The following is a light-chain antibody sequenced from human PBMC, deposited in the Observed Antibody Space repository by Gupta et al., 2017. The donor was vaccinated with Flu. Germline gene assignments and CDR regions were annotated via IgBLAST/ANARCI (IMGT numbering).Light chain of an antibody. Sequence: GTLSVSPGERATLSCRVSQSVSSNYIAWYQQKPGQGPRVVIYGASSRATGIPDRFSGSGSGTDFTLTISRVEPEDFAVYYCQQDDNSPFPFGGGTKVEIK. V-gene: IGKV3-20*01. CDR2: GAS. J-gene: IGKJ4*01. CDR1: QSVSSNY. CDR3: QQDDNSPFP.